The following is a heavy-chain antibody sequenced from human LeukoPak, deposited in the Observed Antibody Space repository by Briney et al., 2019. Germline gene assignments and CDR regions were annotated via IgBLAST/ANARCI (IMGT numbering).Heavy chain of an antibody. V-gene: IGHV3-33*01. CDR3: ARDIPPQGYCSSTSCYTPGVDY. CDR1: GFTFSSYG. J-gene: IGHJ4*02. D-gene: IGHD2-2*02. CDR2: IWYDGSNK. Sequence: GGSLRLSCAASGFTFSSYGMHWVRQAPGKGLEWVAVIWYDGSNKYYADSVKGRFTISRDNSKNTLYLQMNSLRAEDTAVYYCARDIPPQGYCSSTSCYTPGVDYWGQGTLVTVSS.